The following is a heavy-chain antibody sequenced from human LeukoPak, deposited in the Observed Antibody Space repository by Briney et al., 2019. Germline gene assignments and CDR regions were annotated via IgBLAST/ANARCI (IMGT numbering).Heavy chain of an antibody. Sequence: ASVKVSCKASGYTFTSYDINWVRRATGQGLEWMGWMNPNSGNTGYAQKFQGRVTITRNTSISTAYMELSSLRSEDTAVYYCARDFWLGYCSSTSCNWFDPWGQGTLVTVSS. D-gene: IGHD2-2*01. CDR2: MNPNSGNT. CDR3: ARDFWLGYCSSTSCNWFDP. CDR1: GYTFTSYD. V-gene: IGHV1-8*03. J-gene: IGHJ5*02.